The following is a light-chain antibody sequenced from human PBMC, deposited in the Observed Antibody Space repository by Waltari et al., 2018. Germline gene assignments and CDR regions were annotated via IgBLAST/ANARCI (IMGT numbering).Light chain of an antibody. Sequence: DIQVTQSPSSLSASVGTRVTITCRASQDIRTYLAWYQQKPGKVPKLLIHTASTLQSGVPSRFGGSGSGTDFTLTISSLQPEDVATYYCQKSDSAPPFTFGPGTKVDI. J-gene: IGKJ3*01. CDR3: QKSDSAPPFT. V-gene: IGKV1-27*01. CDR2: TAS. CDR1: QDIRTY.